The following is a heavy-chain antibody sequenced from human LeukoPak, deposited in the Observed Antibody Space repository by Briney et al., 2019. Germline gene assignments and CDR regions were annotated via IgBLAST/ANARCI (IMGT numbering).Heavy chain of an antibody. CDR1: GGSISNYH. V-gene: IGHV4-59*08. CDR3: ARVKYSSGSTSSWFDP. CDR2: IEYSGGT. Sequence: SETLSLTRTVSGGSISNYHWSWFRQSPGTGLEWIGYIEYSGGTTYNSSLKSRVTISVDTSKSQFSLKLNSVTAADTAVYYCARVKYSSGSTSSWFDPWGQGTPVAVSS. D-gene: IGHD3-10*01. J-gene: IGHJ5*02.